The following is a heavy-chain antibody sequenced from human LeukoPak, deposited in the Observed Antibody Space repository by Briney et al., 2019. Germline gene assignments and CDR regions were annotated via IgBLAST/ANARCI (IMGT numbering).Heavy chain of an antibody. V-gene: IGHV3-74*01. CDR1: GFSFSGHW. CDR2: ISPTGSTT. D-gene: IGHD3-3*01. Sequence: GGSLRLSCTASGFSFSGHWMHWARQLPGKGLVWVSRISPTGSTTSYADSVKGRFTISRDNAKNSLYLRMNSLRAEDTAVYYCARDDTIFGVVITLLDYWGQGTLVTVSS. CDR3: ARDDTIFGVVITLLDY. J-gene: IGHJ4*02.